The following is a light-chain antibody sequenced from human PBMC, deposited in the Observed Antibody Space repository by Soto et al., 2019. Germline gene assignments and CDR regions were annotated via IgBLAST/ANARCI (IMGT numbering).Light chain of an antibody. CDR3: QQYNNWPVWT. Sequence: EIVMTQSPATLSVSPGERATLSRRASQSVSSNLAWYQQKPGQAPRLLIYGASTRATGFPARFSGSGSGTEFTLTISSLHSEDFAVYYCQQYNNWPVWTFGQGTKVDIK. CDR2: GAS. CDR1: QSVSSN. V-gene: IGKV3-15*01. J-gene: IGKJ1*01.